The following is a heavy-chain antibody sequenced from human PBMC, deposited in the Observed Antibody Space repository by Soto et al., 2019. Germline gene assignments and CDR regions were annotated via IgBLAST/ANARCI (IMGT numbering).Heavy chain of an antibody. V-gene: IGHV3-30*03. CDR2: ISYDGSNK. CDR3: GNSHQYHWLLVDNY. CDR1: GFTFSSYG. Sequence: QVQLVESGGGVVQPGRSLRLSCAASGFTFSSYGMHWVRQAPGKGLEWVAVISYDGSNKYYADSVKGRFTISRDNSKNRLYLQINSLRAEDTAVYYCGNSHQYHWLLVDNYWGQGTLVTVSS. D-gene: IGHD2-2*01. J-gene: IGHJ4*02.